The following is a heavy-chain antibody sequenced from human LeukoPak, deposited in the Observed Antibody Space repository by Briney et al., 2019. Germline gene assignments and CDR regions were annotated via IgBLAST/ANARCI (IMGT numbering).Heavy chain of an antibody. J-gene: IGHJ6*02. V-gene: IGHV4-34*01. CDR3: ARHGVYDFWSGYSYGMDV. D-gene: IGHD3-3*01. CDR1: GASFSGYY. CDR2: INHSGST. Sequence: PSETLSLTCAVYGASFSGYYWSWIRQPPGKGLEWIGEINHSGSTNYNPSLKSRVTISVDTSKNQFSLKLSSVTAADTAVYYCARHGVYDFWSGYSYGMDVWGQGTTVTVSS.